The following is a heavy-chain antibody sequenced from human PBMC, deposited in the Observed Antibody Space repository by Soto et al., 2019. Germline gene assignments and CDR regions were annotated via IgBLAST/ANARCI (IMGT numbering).Heavy chain of an antibody. CDR2: INHTGGN. Sequence: SETLSLTCAVYGGSVNGYYWNWIRQPPGKGLEWIGEINHTGGNHYNPSFKSRVTMSVDTSKNQFSLSSLRPEDTAVYYCARFGIAVSTNWFDPWGQGTLVTVSS. V-gene: IGHV4-34*10. D-gene: IGHD6-19*01. CDR1: GGSVNGYY. J-gene: IGHJ5*02. CDR3: ARFGIAVSTNWFDP.